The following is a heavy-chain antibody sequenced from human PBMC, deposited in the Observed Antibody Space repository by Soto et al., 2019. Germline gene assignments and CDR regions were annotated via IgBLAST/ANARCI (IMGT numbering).Heavy chain of an antibody. CDR2: ISYDGSNK. D-gene: IGHD1-26*01. J-gene: IGHJ5*02. Sequence: GGSLRLSCAASGFTFSSYGMHWVRQAPGKGLEWVAVISYDGSNKYYADSVKGRFTISRDNSKNTLYLQMNSLRAEDTAVYYCAKLSGSYYVVDPWGQGTLVTVSS. CDR1: GFTFSSYG. CDR3: AKLSGSYYVVDP. V-gene: IGHV3-30*18.